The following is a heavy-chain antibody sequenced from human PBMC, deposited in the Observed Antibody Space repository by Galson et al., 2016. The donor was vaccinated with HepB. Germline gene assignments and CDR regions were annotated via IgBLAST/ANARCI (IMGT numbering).Heavy chain of an antibody. J-gene: IGHJ3*02. D-gene: IGHD5-24*01. CDR2: INHSGST. CDR3: ARLEDGLEKRYAFDI. Sequence: TCTVSGGSISTYYWSWIRQPPGKGLEWIGYINHSGSTNYNPSLKSRVTISVDMSKPQFSLKLSSVTAADTAVYYCARLEDGLEKRYAFDIWGQGTMVTVSS. V-gene: IGHV4-59*01. CDR1: GGSISTYY.